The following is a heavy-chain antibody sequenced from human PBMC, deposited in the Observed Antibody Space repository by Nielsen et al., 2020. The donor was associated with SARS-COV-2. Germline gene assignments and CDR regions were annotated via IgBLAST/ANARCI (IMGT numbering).Heavy chain of an antibody. CDR2: ISYDGSNK. V-gene: IGHV3-30*04. Sequence: GSLRLSCAASGFTFSSYAMHWVRQAPGKGLEWVAVISYDGSNKYYADSVKGRFTISRDNSKNTLYLQMNSLRAEDTAVYYCARDGGSGVLRYFDWLQKPSYYYYYGMDVWGQGTTVTVSS. J-gene: IGHJ6*02. CDR1: GFTFSSYA. D-gene: IGHD3-9*01. CDR3: ARDGGSGVLRYFDWLQKPSYYYYYGMDV.